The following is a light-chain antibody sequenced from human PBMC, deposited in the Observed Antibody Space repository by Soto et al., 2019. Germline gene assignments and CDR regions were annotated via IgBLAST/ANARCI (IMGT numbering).Light chain of an antibody. CDR1: QSVSDY. J-gene: IGKJ4*01. CDR3: QQRTNWLT. V-gene: IGKV3-11*01. Sequence: EIVLTQSPATLSLAPGERATLSCRASQSVSDYIAWYQQKPGQAPRLLIYDSSNRATGVPARFSGSGSGTDFTLTISSLEPEDVAVYYCQQRTNWLTFGGGTKVEIK. CDR2: DSS.